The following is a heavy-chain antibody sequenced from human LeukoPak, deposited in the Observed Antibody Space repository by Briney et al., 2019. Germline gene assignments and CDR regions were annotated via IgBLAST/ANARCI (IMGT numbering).Heavy chain of an antibody. Sequence: PGGSLRLSCAASGSSFSSVAMTWVRQAPGKGLEWVAFIRYNGNNPYYIDSVKGRFTISRDNSKNTLYLQMNSLRGEDTAVYYCAKDKYNSGWLNYFDYWGQGTLVTVSS. CDR3: AKDKYNSGWLNYFDY. CDR1: GSSFSSVA. D-gene: IGHD6-19*01. CDR2: IRYNGNNP. V-gene: IGHV3-30*02. J-gene: IGHJ4*02.